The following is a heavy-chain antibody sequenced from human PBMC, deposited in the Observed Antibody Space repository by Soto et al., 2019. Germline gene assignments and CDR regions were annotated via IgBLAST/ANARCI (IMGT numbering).Heavy chain of an antibody. V-gene: IGHV4-59*01. D-gene: IGHD6-19*01. Sequence: SETLSLTCSFSGGSIIGSYWSWIRQSPGKGLEWLGYVYYTGSTNYSPSLRSRVGISVDTSKNEFSLRLSSVTAADTAVYFCARSVAVPGAHIDYWGQGTQVTVSS. CDR3: ARSVAVPGAHIDY. CDR1: GGSIIGSY. J-gene: IGHJ4*02. CDR2: VYYTGST.